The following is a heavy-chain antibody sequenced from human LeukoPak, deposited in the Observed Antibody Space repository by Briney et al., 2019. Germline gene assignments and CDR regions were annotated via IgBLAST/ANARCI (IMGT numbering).Heavy chain of an antibody. CDR1: GFTFSSYW. CDR3: ARELGRGSLGIDY. Sequence: GGSLRLSCAASGFTFSSYWMSWVRQAPGKGLEWVANIKQDGSEKYYVDSVKGRFTISRDNAKNSLYLQMNSLRAEDTAVYYCARELGRGSLGIDYWGQGTLVTVSS. V-gene: IGHV3-7*01. J-gene: IGHJ4*02. CDR2: IKQDGSEK. D-gene: IGHD3-16*01.